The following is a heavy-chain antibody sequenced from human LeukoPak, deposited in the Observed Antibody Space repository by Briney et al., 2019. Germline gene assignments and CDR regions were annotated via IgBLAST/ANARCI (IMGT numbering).Heavy chain of an antibody. V-gene: IGHV3-11*04. CDR2: ISSSGSTI. J-gene: IGHJ4*02. CDR3: SRLRGYSYGYADY. D-gene: IGHD5-18*01. CDR1: GFTFSDYY. Sequence: GGSLRLSCAASGFTFSDYYMSWIRKAPGKGLEWVSYISSSGSTIYYADSVKGRFTISRDNAKNSLYLQMDSLRAEDTAVYYCSRLRGYSYGYADYWGQGILVTVSS.